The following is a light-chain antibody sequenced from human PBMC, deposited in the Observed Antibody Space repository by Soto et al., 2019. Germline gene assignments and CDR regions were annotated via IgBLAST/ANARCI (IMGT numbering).Light chain of an antibody. CDR1: QSISSW. J-gene: IGKJ1*01. Sequence: DFQMTQSPSTLSASVGDRVTITCRASQSISSWLAWSHQKPGKAPKLLICKASSLQSGVPSRFSGSGSGAEFTLTISSLQPGDFGTYYCQQYNSYSPTFGRGTKVEVK. CDR2: KAS. CDR3: QQYNSYSPT. V-gene: IGKV1-5*03.